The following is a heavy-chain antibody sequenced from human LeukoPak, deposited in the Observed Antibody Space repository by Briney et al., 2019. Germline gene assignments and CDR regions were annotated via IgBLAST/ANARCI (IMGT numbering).Heavy chain of an antibody. J-gene: IGHJ3*02. V-gene: IGHV3-30-3*01. Sequence: GALRLSCAASGFTFSTYFMHWVRQAPGKGLEWVAVIASDGSHTFYVESVKGRFTISRDNSKNTLYLQMNSLRAEDTAVYFCARERQDTIVHSGAFDIWGQGTMVTVFS. CDR2: IASDGSHT. D-gene: IGHD3-10*01. CDR3: ARERQDTIVHSGAFDI. CDR1: GFTFSTYF.